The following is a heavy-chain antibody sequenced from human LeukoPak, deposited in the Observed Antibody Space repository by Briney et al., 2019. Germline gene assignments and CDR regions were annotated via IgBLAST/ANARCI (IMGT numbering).Heavy chain of an antibody. CDR1: GGSISSGGYY. CDR2: IYYSGST. Sequence: SRTLSLTCTVSGGSISSGGYYWSWIRQHPGKGLEWIGYIYYSGSTYYNPSLKSRVTISVDTSKNQFSLKLSSVTAADTAVYYCARNATIISSYYYMDVWGKGTTVTVSS. V-gene: IGHV4-31*03. J-gene: IGHJ6*03. D-gene: IGHD5-12*01. CDR3: ARNATIISSYYYMDV.